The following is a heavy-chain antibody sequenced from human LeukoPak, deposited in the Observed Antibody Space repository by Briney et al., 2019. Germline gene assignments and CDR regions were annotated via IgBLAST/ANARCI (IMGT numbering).Heavy chain of an antibody. D-gene: IGHD3-10*01. Sequence: GASVKVSCKASGYTFTSYDINWVRQATGQGLEWMGWMNPNSGNTGYAQKFQGRVTMTRNTSISTAYMELSSLRSEDTAVYYCARVVTMVRGFDPWGQGTLVTVSS. V-gene: IGHV1-8*01. CDR3: ARVVTMVRGFDP. CDR2: MNPNSGNT. J-gene: IGHJ5*02. CDR1: GYTFTSYD.